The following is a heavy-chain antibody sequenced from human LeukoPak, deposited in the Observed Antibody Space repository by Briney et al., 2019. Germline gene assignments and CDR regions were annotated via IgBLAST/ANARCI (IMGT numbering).Heavy chain of an antibody. CDR3: AREGDSSIVGGGLDY. CDR1: GFTFSRSE. CDR2: ISSSGNAI. Sequence: PGGSLRRSCAASGFTFSRSEMNWVRQAPGKGLEWVSYISSSGNAIYYADSAKGRFTISRDNAKNSLYLQMNSLRAEDTAVYYCAREGDSSIVGGGLDYWGQGSLVTVSS. D-gene: IGHD2-21*01. V-gene: IGHV3-48*03. J-gene: IGHJ4*02.